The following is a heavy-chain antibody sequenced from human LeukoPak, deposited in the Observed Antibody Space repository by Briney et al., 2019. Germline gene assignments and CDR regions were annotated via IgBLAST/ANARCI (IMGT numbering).Heavy chain of an antibody. J-gene: IGHJ4*02. CDR2: ITGGGGTT. CDR1: GFTFSSCA. D-gene: IGHD1-26*01. Sequence: GGSLRLSCAASGFTFSSCAMSWVRQAPGKGLEWVSTITGGGGTTYYADSVKGRFTISRDTSKNTLFLQVNSLRAEDTAVYYCARMREYSGNSYPNFDYWGQGTLVTVSS. CDR3: ARMREYSGNSYPNFDY. V-gene: IGHV3-23*01.